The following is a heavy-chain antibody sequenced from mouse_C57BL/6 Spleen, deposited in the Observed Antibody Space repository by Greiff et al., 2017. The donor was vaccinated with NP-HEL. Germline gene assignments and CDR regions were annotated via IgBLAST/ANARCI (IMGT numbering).Heavy chain of an antibody. J-gene: IGHJ2*01. CDR1: GYTFTDYE. D-gene: IGHD1-2*01. V-gene: IGHV1-15*01. CDR2: IDPETGGT. Sequence: QVQLQQSGAELVRPGASVTLSCKASGYTFTDYEMHWVKQTPVHGLEWIGAIDPETGGTAYNQKFKGKAILTADKSSSTAYMELRSLTSEDSAVYYWTRSPLLRRYDYWGQGTTLTVSS. CDR3: TRSPLLRRYDY.